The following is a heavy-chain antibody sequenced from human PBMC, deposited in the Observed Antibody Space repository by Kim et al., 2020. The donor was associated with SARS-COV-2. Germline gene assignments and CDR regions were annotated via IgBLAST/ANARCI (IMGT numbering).Heavy chain of an antibody. J-gene: IGHJ3*02. CDR3: SCFVYYI. V-gene: IGHV3-11*04. D-gene: IGHD1-20*01. Sequence: GGSLRLYCAASGFTFSDYYMSWIRQAPGQVLEWFSYFISSVSTLYNSDSVNGRFSISTSNARITLFLHLTSLLGEDTAVYYFSCFVYYI. CDR1: GFTFSDYY. CDR2: FISSVSTL.